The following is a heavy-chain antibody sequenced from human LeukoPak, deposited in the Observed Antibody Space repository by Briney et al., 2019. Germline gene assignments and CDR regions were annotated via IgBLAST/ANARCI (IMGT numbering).Heavy chain of an antibody. V-gene: IGHV1-24*01. D-gene: IGHD1-1*01. CDR1: GYTLTELS. Sequence: ASVKVSCKVSGYTLTELSMHWVRQAPGKGLEWMGGFDPEDGETIYAQKFQGRVTMTEDTSTDTAYMELSSLRSEDTAVYYCASGPLQLERGNYYYGMDVWGQGTTVTASS. J-gene: IGHJ6*02. CDR3: ASGPLQLERGNYYYGMDV. CDR2: FDPEDGET.